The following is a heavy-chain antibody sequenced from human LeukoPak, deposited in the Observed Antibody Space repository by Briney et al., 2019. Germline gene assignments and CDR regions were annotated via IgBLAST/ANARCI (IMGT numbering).Heavy chain of an antibody. D-gene: IGHD3-9*01. CDR1: GFTFSSYS. CDR3: AKEHILTGWFDY. V-gene: IGHV3-23*01. Sequence: GGSLRLSCAASGFTFSSYSMNWVRQAPGKGLEWVSGISGSGGSTYSADSVKGRLTISRDNSKNTLYLQMNSLRAEDTAVYYCAKEHILTGWFDYWGQGTLVTVSS. CDR2: ISGSGGST. J-gene: IGHJ4*02.